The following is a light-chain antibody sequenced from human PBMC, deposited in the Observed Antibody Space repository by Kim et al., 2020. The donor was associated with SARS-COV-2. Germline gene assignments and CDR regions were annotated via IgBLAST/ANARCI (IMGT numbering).Light chain of an antibody. CDR1: SGSIAGNY. V-gene: IGLV6-57*03. Sequence: SESPGKTVTISCSRSSGSIAGNYVQWYQQRPGSAPTTVVYEDNQRPTGVPDRFSGSIDSSSNSASLTISGLKTEDEADYYCQSSWVFGGGTQLTVL. CDR2: EDN. J-gene: IGLJ3*02. CDR3: QSSWV.